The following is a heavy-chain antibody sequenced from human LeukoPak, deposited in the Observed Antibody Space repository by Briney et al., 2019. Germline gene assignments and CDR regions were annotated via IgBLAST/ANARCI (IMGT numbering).Heavy chain of an antibody. J-gene: IGHJ4*02. Sequence: PGWSLRLSCAASGFTFSSYWMHWVRQAPGKGLEWVSSISSSSSYIYYADSVKGRFTISRDNAKNSLYLQMNSLRAEDTAVYYCARDRGCGYSHFDYWGQGTLVTVSS. D-gene: IGHD5-18*01. CDR2: ISSSSSYI. CDR1: GFTFSSYW. V-gene: IGHV3-21*01. CDR3: ARDRGCGYSHFDY.